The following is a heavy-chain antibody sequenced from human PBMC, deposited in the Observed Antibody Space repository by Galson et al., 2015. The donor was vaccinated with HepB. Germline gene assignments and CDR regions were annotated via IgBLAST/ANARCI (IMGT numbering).Heavy chain of an antibody. D-gene: IGHD6-19*01. CDR1: GGTFSSYT. CDR3: ARVVAGDYYYYGMDV. Sequence: SVKVSCKASGGTFSSYTISWVRQAPGQGLEWMGRIIPILGIANYAQKFQGRVTITADKSTSTAYMELSSLRSEDTAVYYCARVVAGDYYYYGMDVWGQGTTVTVSS. J-gene: IGHJ6*02. CDR2: IIPILGIA. V-gene: IGHV1-69*02.